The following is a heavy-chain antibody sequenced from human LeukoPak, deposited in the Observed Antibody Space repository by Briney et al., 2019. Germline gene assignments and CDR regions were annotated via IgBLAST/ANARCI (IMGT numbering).Heavy chain of an antibody. D-gene: IGHD3-10*01. CDR1: GFTFSSYS. CDR3: ARVWFGYYYGMDV. J-gene: IGHJ6*02. CDR2: ISSSSSYI. V-gene: IGHV3-21*01. Sequence: TSGGSLRLSCAASGFTFSSYSMNWVRQAPGKGLEWVSSISSSSSYIYYADSVKGRFTISRDNAKNSLYLQMNSLRAEDTAVYYCARVWFGYYYGMDVWGQGTTVTVSS.